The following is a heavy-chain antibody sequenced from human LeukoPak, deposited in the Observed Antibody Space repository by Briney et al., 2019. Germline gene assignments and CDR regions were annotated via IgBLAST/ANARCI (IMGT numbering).Heavy chain of an antibody. CDR2: FDPESGET. CDR1: GYTLSESS. CDR3: ATGGTMVQSNVFDI. Sequence: GASVKVSCKVSGYTLSESSMQWLRQAPGKGLEWMGGFDPESGETIYSQKFEGRVTVTEDTSTDTAYMELRGLRSEDTAVYYCATGGTMVQSNVFDIWGQGTMVTVSS. J-gene: IGHJ3*02. D-gene: IGHD3-10*01. V-gene: IGHV1-24*01.